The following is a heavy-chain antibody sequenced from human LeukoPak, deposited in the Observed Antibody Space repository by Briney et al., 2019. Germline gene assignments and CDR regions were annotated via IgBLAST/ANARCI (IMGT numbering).Heavy chain of an antibody. CDR1: GFTFDDYA. CDR2: ISGDGGST. Sequence: GGSLRLSCAASGFTFDDYAMHWVRQAPGKGLEWVSLISGDGGSTYYADSVRGRFTISRDNSKNYLYLQMNSLRNEDTALYYCAKDISSGWHDYYYYYGMDVWGQGTTVTVSS. D-gene: IGHD6-19*01. J-gene: IGHJ6*02. V-gene: IGHV3-43*02. CDR3: AKDISSGWHDYYYYYGMDV.